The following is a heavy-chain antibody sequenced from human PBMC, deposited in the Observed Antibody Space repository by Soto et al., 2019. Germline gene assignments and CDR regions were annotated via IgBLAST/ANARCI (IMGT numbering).Heavy chain of an antibody. CDR1: GGSIGNSY. CDR2: IYYSGSS. Sequence: QVQLQESGPGLVKPSETLSLTCTVSGGSIGNSYWSWIRQSPGKGLEWIGYIYYSGSSNYNPSLKSRXSISVDTSKNQFSLKLSSVTAADTAVYYCARHSSSWPIFDYWGQGTLVIVSS. V-gene: IGHV4-59*08. CDR3: ARHSSSWPIFDY. J-gene: IGHJ4*02. D-gene: IGHD6-13*01.